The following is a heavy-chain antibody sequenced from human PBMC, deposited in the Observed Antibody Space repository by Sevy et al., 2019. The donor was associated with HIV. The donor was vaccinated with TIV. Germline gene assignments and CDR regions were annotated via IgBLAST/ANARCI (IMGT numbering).Heavy chain of an antibody. D-gene: IGHD3-22*01. V-gene: IGHV4-34*01. J-gene: IGHJ4*02. Sequence: SETLSLTCTVSGTSFSSDSWTWIRQSPGKGLEWIGEINHTGSTNYNPSLKSRVTISVDTSKNQFTLKLTSVTAADTAIYYFARWRGTRVTMIVVVTTGYFDHWGQGTLVTVSS. CDR1: GTSFSSDS. CDR2: INHTGST. CDR3: ARWRGTRVTMIVVVTTGYFDH.